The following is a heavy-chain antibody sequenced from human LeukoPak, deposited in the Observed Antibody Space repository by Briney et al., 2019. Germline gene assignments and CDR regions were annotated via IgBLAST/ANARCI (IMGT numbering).Heavy chain of an antibody. CDR1: GGAFSSYA. CDR3: ARDDVWVPYETRYYYYGMDV. CDR2: IIPIFGTA. V-gene: IGHV1-69*13. D-gene: IGHD3-16*01. Sequence: VASVKVSCKASGGAFSSYAISWVRQAPGQGPEWMGGIIPIFGTANYAQKFQGRVTITADESTSTAYMELSSLRSEDTAVYYCARDDVWVPYETRYYYYGMDVWGQGTTVTVSS. J-gene: IGHJ6*02.